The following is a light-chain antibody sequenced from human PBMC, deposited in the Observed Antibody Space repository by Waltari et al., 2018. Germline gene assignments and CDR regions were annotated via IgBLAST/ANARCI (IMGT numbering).Light chain of an antibody. CDR2: KVS. Sequence: DFVMTQSPLSLPVTLGQPASISCRSSQSLVHSDGNTYLNWFHQRPGQSPRRLIYKVSNRDAGVPNRFSGSGSGTDFTLKISRVDAEDVGVYYCMQDTHWPALTFGGVTKVEIK. V-gene: IGKV2-30*02. CDR1: QSLVHSDGNTY. CDR3: MQDTHWPALT. J-gene: IGKJ4*01.